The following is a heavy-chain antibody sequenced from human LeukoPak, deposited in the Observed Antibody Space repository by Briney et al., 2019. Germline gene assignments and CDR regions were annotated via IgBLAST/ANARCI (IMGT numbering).Heavy chain of an antibody. CDR1: GGTFSSYA. Sequence: SVKVSCKASGGTFSSYAISWVRQAPGQGLEWMGGIIPIFGTANYAQTFQGRATITTDESTSTAYMELSSLRSEDTAVYYCARAELRAVRARGYYFDYWGQGTLVTVSS. V-gene: IGHV1-69*05. CDR3: ARAELRAVRARGYYFDY. CDR2: IIPIFGTA. D-gene: IGHD1-26*01. J-gene: IGHJ4*02.